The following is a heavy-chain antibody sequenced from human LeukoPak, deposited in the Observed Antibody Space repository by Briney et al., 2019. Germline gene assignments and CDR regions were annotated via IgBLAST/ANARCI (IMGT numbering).Heavy chain of an antibody. CDR3: TIDLMTGFSSGWHFAY. CDR2: SSGDEDSI. Sequence: GGSLRLSCAASGLAFKNFAMSWVRQAPGKGLEWLAVSSGDEDSIHYADSVRGHFVISTDNSENTSYLHMNSLRAEDTAVYYCTIDLMTGFSSGWHFAYWGQGTLVTVSS. J-gene: IGHJ4*02. V-gene: IGHV3-23*01. CDR1: GLAFKNFA. D-gene: IGHD6-19*01.